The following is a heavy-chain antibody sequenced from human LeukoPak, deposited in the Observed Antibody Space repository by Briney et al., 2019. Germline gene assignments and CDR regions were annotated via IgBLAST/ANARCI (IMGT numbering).Heavy chain of an antibody. Sequence: PSETLSLTCTVSGGSISSYYWSWIRQPPGKGLEWIGYIYYSGSTNYNPPLKSRVTISVDTSKNQFSLKLSSVTAADTAVYYCARGVSGWLRGAAFDIWGQGTMVTVSS. CDR2: IYYSGST. CDR3: ARGVSGWLRGAAFDI. V-gene: IGHV4-59*01. D-gene: IGHD6-19*01. J-gene: IGHJ3*02. CDR1: GGSISSYY.